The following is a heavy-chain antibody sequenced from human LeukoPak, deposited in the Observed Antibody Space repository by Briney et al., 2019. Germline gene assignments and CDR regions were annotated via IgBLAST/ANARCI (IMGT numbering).Heavy chain of an antibody. CDR3: ARGGDKAMPFDY. V-gene: IGHV1-69*13. D-gene: IGHD5-18*01. Sequence: GASVKVSCKASGGTFSSDAISWVRQAPGQGLEWMGGIIPIFGTANYAQKFQGRVTITADESTSTAYMELSSLRSEDTAVYYCARGGDKAMPFDYWGQGTLVTVSS. CDR2: IIPIFGTA. J-gene: IGHJ4*02. CDR1: GGTFSSDA.